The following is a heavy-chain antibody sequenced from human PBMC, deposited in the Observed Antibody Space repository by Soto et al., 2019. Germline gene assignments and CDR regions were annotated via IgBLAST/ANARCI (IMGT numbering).Heavy chain of an antibody. D-gene: IGHD3-10*01. CDR3: ARDRSGSRHTGTYTRSYKYGSDV. Sequence: PSDALCLTCSISSGSMTSHYWSWIRQSPGKGLEGVGNVYYSGTANSNPSLKCRVAIPVETSKNQYSLELSSVTAADTAVYFCARDRSGSRHTGTYTRSYKYGSDVRGQGTTVT. CDR1: SGSMTSHY. CDR2: VYYSGTA. J-gene: IGHJ6*02. V-gene: IGHV4-59*11.